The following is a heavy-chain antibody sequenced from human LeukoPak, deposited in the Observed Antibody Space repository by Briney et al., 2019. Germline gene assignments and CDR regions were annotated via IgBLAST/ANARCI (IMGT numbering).Heavy chain of an antibody. CDR2: IYYSGST. Sequence: SETLSLTCTVSGGSISDYYWNWIRQPPGKGLEWIGYIYYSGSTTYNPSLKSRVTMSVDTAKNQFSLKLRSVPAADTAIYYCARGDFCSKSSCYPRPMDVWGKGTTVTVSS. CDR3: ARGDFCSKSSCYPRPMDV. V-gene: IGHV4-59*01. CDR1: GGSISDYY. J-gene: IGHJ6*03. D-gene: IGHD2-2*01.